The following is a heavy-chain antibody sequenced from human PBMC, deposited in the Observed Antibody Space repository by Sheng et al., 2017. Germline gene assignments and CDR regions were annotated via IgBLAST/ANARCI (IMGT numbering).Heavy chain of an antibody. J-gene: IGHJ5*02. D-gene: IGHD2-21*01. V-gene: IGHV4-34*01. CDR3: ARYSVRDWFDP. Sequence: QVQIQQWGAGLLKPSETLSLTCAVYGGSFSGYYWSWIRQSPGKGLEWIGEINHSGSTNYNPSLKSRVTISVDTSKYKISLKLTSATAADTAVYYCARYSVRDWFDPWGQGTLVTVSS. CDR1: GGSFSGYY. CDR2: INHSGST.